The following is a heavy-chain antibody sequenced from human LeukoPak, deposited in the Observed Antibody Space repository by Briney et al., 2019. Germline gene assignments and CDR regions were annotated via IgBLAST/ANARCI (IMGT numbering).Heavy chain of an antibody. J-gene: IGHJ6*03. D-gene: IGHD3-3*01. V-gene: IGHV1-8*01. CDR2: MNPNSGNT. CDR3: ARPKLRFLHYYMDV. CDR1: GYTFTSYD. Sequence: ASVKVSCKASGYTFTSYDINWVRQATGQGLEWMGWMNPNSGNTGYAQKFQGRVTMTRNTSISTAYMELSSLRSEDTAVYYCARPKLRFLHYYMDVWGKGTTVTVSS.